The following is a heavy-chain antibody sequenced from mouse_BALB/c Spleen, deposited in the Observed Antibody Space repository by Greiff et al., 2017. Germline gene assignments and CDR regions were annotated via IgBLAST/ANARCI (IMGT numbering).Heavy chain of an antibody. V-gene: IGHV5-6-5*01. D-gene: IGHD2-1*01. CDR2: ISSGGST. J-gene: IGHJ2*01. CDR3: AIGDGNWYYFDY. Sequence: EVMLVESGGGLVKPGGSLKLSCAASGFTFSSYAMSWVRQTPEKRLEWVASISSGGSTYYPDSVKGRFTISRDNARNILYLQMSSLRSEDTAMYYGAIGDGNWYYFDYWGQGTTLTVSS. CDR1: GFTFSSYA.